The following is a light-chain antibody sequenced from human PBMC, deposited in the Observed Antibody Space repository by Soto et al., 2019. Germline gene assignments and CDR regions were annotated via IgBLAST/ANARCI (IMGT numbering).Light chain of an antibody. CDR3: SQYYSSPPLT. Sequence: EVVMTQSPVTLSVSPGERATLSCRASQNVNSNLAWYRQKPGQAPRLLIYGASTMATGIPARFSGSGSGTAFSLTTTILQYEDFSIYYCSQYYSSPPLTFGRGTKVEI. J-gene: IGKJ4*01. CDR2: GAS. CDR1: QNVNSN. V-gene: IGKV3-15*01.